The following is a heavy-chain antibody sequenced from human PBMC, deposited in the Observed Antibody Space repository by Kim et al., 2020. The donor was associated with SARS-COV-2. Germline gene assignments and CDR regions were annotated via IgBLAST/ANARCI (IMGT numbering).Heavy chain of an antibody. J-gene: IGHJ3*02. D-gene: IGHD3-3*01. V-gene: IGHV4-39*01. CDR3: ARPKIDTIFGVVRLGEAFDI. Sequence: SETLSLTCTVSGGSISSSSYYWGWIRQPPGKGLEWIGSIYYSGSTYYNPSLKSRVTISVDTSKNQFSLKLSSVTAADTAVYYCARPKIDTIFGVVRLGEAFDIWGQGTMVTVSS. CDR1: GGSISSSSYY. CDR2: IYYSGST.